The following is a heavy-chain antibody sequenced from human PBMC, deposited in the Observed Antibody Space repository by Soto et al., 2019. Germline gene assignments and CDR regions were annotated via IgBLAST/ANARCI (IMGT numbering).Heavy chain of an antibody. D-gene: IGHD1-1*01. CDR3: ASSRTTWLDY. V-gene: IGHV3-13*01. Sequence: LRLSCAASGFTFSSYDMHWVLQATGKGLDWVSAIGTAGDTYYPGSVKGRFTISRENAKNSLYLQMNSLRAGDTAVYYCASSRTTWLDYWGQGTLVTVSS. J-gene: IGHJ4*02. CDR2: IGTAGDT. CDR1: GFTFSSYD.